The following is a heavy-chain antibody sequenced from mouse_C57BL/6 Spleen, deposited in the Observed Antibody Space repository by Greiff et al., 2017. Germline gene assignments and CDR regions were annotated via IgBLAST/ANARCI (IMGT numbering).Heavy chain of an antibody. CDR3: ARQEGIYGNSYAMDY. D-gene: IGHD2-1*01. V-gene: IGHV2-6-1*01. CDR2: IWSDGSA. CDR1: GFSLTSYG. J-gene: IGHJ4*01. Sequence: QVQLQQSGPGLVAPSQSLPITCTVSGFSLTSYGVHWVRQPPGKGLEWLVVIWSDGSATSNSAHKSSLGISKDNSKSQVFLHMHSLQTDDTAMYYCARQEGIYGNSYAMDYGGQGTSVTVFS.